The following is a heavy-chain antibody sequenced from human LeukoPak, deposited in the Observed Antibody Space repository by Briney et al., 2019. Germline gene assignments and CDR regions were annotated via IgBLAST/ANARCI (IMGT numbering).Heavy chain of an antibody. D-gene: IGHD2-21*02. CDR2: IYHSGST. J-gene: IGHJ5*02. CDR3: ARGSRYCGGDCYSPWRGQGS. Sequence: SGTLSLTCAVSGGSISSSNWWRWVRQPPGKGLEWVGGIYHSGSTNYNPSLKSRVTISVDKSKNQFSLKLSSVTAADTAVYYCARGSRYCGGDCYSPWRGQGSWGQGTLVTVSS. CDR1: GGSISSSNW. V-gene: IGHV4-4*02.